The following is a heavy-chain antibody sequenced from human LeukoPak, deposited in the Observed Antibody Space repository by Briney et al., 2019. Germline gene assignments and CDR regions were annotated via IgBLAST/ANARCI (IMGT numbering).Heavy chain of an antibody. CDR1: GGSFSGYY. V-gene: IGHV4-34*01. CDR3: ARGSWFDP. J-gene: IGHJ5*02. Sequence: SETLSLTCAVYGGSFSGYYWSWIRQPPGKGLEWIGEINHSGSTNYNPSLKSRVTISVDTSKNQFSLKLSSVTAADTAVYYCARGSWFDPWGQGTLVTVSS. CDR2: INHSGST.